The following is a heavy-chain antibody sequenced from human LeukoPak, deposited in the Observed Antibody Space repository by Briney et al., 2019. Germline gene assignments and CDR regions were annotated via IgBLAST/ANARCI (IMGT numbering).Heavy chain of an antibody. J-gene: IGHJ4*02. CDR3: ARHDCGGDCYVDY. D-gene: IGHD2-21*02. CDR2: FYYSGST. Sequence: PSETLSLTCTVSGGSISSSSYYWGWIRQPPGKGLEWIGSFYYSGSTYYNPSLKRRVTMSVDTSKNQFSLKLSSVTAADTAVYYCARHDCGGDCYVDYWGQGALVTVSS. CDR1: GGSISSSSYY. V-gene: IGHV4-39*01.